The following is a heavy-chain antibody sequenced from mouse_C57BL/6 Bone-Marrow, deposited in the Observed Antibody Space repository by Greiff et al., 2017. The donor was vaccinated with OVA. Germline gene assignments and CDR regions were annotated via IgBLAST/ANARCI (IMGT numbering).Heavy chain of an antibody. CDR2: IYPGDGST. V-gene: IGHV1-85*01. Sequence: QVQLQQSGPELVKPGASVKLSCKASGYTFTSYDINWVKQRPGQGLEWIGRIYPGDGSTKYNEKFKGKATLTVDTSSSTAYMELHSLTSEDSAVYFGAREDPYYWGQGTTLTVSS. J-gene: IGHJ2*01. CDR1: GYTFTSYD. CDR3: AREDPYY.